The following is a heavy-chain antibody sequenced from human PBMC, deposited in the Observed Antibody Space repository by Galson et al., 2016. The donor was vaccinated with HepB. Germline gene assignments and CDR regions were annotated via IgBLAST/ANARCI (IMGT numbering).Heavy chain of an antibody. CDR2: TYYRSKWYS. D-gene: IGHD2-15*01. Sequence: CAIPGYSVSSNSAAWNWIRQSPPRGLEWLGRTYYRSKWYSDYAVSVKSRITINPDTSKNQFYLHLNSVTPEDTAVYYCARDWRSWPPDYWGQGTLVIVSS. CDR1: GYSVSSNSAA. J-gene: IGHJ4*02. V-gene: IGHV6-1*01. CDR3: ARDWRSWPPDY.